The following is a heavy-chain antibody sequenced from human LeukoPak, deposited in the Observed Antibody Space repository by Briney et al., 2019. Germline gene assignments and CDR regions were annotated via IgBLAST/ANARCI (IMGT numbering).Heavy chain of an antibody. CDR2: IYTSGST. Sequence: PSETLSLTCSVSGGSISSGDYYWSWIRQPAGKGLECIGRIYTSGSTYYNPSLKSRVTISVDTSKNQFSPKLSSVTAADTAVYYCARDLPMVRGVNWFDPWGQGTLVTVSS. V-gene: IGHV4-61*02. D-gene: IGHD3-10*01. CDR3: ARDLPMVRGVNWFDP. J-gene: IGHJ5*02. CDR1: GGSISSGDYY.